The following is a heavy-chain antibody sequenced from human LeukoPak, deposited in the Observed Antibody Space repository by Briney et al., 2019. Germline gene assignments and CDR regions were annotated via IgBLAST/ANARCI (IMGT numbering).Heavy chain of an antibody. J-gene: IGHJ4*02. CDR2: ISSGGDIT. V-gene: IGHV3-23*01. Sequence: PGGSLRLSCAASGFTLTSYAMSWVRQTPEQGLGWVSSISSGGDITPHADSVLGRFTISRDSSKNTLYLQMNSLRVEDTAVYYCAKSDCGSDCYLLDYWGQGTLVTVSS. CDR3: AKSDCGSDCYLLDY. D-gene: IGHD2-21*02. CDR1: GFTLTSYA.